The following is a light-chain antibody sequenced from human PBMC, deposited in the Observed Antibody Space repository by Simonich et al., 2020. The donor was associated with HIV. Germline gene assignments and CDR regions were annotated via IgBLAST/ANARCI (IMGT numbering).Light chain of an antibody. V-gene: IGKV3-15*01. J-gene: IGKJ1*01. CDR2: CAS. Sequence: EIVMTQSPATLSVSPGERATLSCRANQSVSSNLAWYQQKPGQAPRLLIYCASTRATGIPARFSGSGSGTEFTLTISSMQSEDFAVYYCQQYNNWPRTFGQGTKVEIK. CDR1: QSVSSN. CDR3: QQYNNWPRT.